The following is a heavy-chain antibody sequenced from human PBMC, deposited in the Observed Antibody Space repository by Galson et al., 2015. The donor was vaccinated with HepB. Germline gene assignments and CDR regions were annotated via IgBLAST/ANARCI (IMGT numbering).Heavy chain of an antibody. CDR1: GYMFSNYG. Sequence: SVKVSCKASGYMFSNYGIGWVRQAPGQGLEWMGWISTDNGNTHYAQKLQGRVTMTTDTSASTAYMELRSLRSDDTAVYYCARDSAPWPNWNYQWGYWGQGTLVTVSS. CDR2: ISTDNGNT. D-gene: IGHD1-7*01. J-gene: IGHJ4*02. CDR3: ARDSAPWPNWNYQWGY. V-gene: IGHV1-18*01.